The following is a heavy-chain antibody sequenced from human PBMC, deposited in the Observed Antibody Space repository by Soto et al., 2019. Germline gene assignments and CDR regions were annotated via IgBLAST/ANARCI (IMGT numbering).Heavy chain of an antibody. CDR3: AREVIPGYCSGGSCYESYYYYGMDV. CDR2: IIPIFGTA. CDR1: GGTFSSYA. J-gene: IGHJ6*02. V-gene: IGHV1-69*13. Sequence: SVKVSCKASGGTFSSYAISWVRQAPGQGLEWMGGIIPIFGTANYAQKFQGRVTITADESTSTAYMELSSLRSEDTAVYYCAREVIPGYCSGGSCYESYYYYGMDVWGQGTTVTVSS. D-gene: IGHD2-15*01.